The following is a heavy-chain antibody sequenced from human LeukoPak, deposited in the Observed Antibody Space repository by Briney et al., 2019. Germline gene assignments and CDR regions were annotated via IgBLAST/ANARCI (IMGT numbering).Heavy chain of an antibody. Sequence: GGSLRLSCAASGFTFSSYSMNWVRQAPGKGLEWVSSISSSSSYIYYADSVKGRFTISRDNAKNSLYLQMNSLKTEDTAVYYCTTIPYCSSTSCYGRWGQGTLVTVSS. V-gene: IGHV3-21*03. J-gene: IGHJ4*02. CDR3: TTIPYCSSTSCYGR. CDR2: ISSSSSYI. D-gene: IGHD2-2*01. CDR1: GFTFSSYS.